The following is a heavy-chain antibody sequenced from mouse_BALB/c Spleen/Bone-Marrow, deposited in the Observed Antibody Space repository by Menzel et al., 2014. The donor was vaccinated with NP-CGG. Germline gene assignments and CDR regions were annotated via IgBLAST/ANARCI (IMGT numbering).Heavy chain of an antibody. V-gene: IGHV1-18*01. J-gene: IGHJ3*01. Sequence: VHLHQSGPELVKPGASVQISCKPSVYTFTEYTMHWVKQSHGKSLEWIGGINPNNGGNSYNQKFKGKATLTVDKSSSTAYMELRSLASEDCAVYYCSRGFAYWGQGTLVTVSA. CDR3: SRGFAY. CDR2: INPNNGGN. CDR1: VYTFTEYT.